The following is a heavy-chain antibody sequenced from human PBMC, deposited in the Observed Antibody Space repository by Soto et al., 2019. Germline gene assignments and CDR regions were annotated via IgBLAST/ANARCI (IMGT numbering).Heavy chain of an antibody. D-gene: IGHD3-22*01. CDR3: PLNYYDSSGYYDGMDA. V-gene: IGHV4-39*01. CDR2: IYYSRRT. Sequence: SETLSLTCTVSGGSISSSSYYWGWIRQPPGKGLEWIRSIYYSRRTYYNPSLKSRVTISVDTSKNQFSLKLSSVTAADTAVYYCPLNYYDSSGYYDGMDAWGQGTTVTVSS. J-gene: IGHJ6*02. CDR1: GGSISSSSYY.